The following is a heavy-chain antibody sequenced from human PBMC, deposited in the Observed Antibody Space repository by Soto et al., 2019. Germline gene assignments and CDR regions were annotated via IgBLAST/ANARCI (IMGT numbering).Heavy chain of an antibody. CDR1: GGTFSSYA. CDR3: ARADDMDV. J-gene: IGHJ6*02. Sequence: SVKVSCKASGGTFSSYAISWVRQAPGQGLEWMGGIIPIFGTANYAQKLQGRVTMTTDTSTSTAYMELRSLRSDDTAVYYCARADDMDVWGQGTTVTVSS. V-gene: IGHV1-69*05. CDR2: IIPIFGTA.